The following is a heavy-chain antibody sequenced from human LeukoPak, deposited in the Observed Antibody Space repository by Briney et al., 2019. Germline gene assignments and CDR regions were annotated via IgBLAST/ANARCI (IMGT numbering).Heavy chain of an antibody. V-gene: IGHV4-30-2*01. J-gene: IGHJ6*04. CDR3: ARARRGSSAYHYGMDV. D-gene: IGHD2-15*01. CDR1: GGSISSGGYS. Sequence: SETLSLTCAVSGGSISSGGYSWSWIRQPPGKGLEWFSYIYHSGSTYYNPSLKSLVTISENRSKDQFPMKMSSVTAADTAVYYCARARRGSSAYHYGMDVWGEGATVTVSS. CDR2: IYHSGST.